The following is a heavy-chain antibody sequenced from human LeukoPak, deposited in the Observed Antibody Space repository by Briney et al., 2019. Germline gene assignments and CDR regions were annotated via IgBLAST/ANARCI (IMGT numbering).Heavy chain of an antibody. J-gene: IGHJ4*02. CDR2: INWNGGST. CDR1: GFIFDDYG. D-gene: IGHD3-3*01. V-gene: IGHV3-20*04. Sequence: PGGSLRLSCAVSGFIFDDYGMTWVRQAPGKGLEWVSGINWNGGSTGYADSVKGRFTISRDNAKNSLYLQMKGLRVEDTALYYCARGPTYYDFWSASDYWGQGTLVTVSS. CDR3: ARGPTYYDFWSASDY.